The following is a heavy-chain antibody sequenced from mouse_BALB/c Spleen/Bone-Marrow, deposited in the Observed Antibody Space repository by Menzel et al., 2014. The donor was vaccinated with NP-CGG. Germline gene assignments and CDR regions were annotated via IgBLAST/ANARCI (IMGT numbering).Heavy chain of an antibody. CDR2: IDPANGNT. Sequence: VQLQQSGAELVKPGASVKLSCTASGFNIEDTYVHWVKQRPEQGLEWIGRIDPANGNTKYDPKFQGKATATSDTSSNTAYLHLNSLTSEDTAVYYCAEGYDSWFAYWGQGTLVTVSA. CDR1: GFNIEDTY. V-gene: IGHV14-3*02. J-gene: IGHJ3*01. CDR3: AEGYDSWFAY. D-gene: IGHD2-2*01.